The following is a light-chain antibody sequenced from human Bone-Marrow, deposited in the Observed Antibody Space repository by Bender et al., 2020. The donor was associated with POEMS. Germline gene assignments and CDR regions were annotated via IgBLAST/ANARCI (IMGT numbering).Light chain of an antibody. CDR2: GNN. J-gene: IGLJ2*01. CDR1: SSNIGAGYD. V-gene: IGLV1-40*01. Sequence: HSVLTQPPSVSGAPGQRVTISCTGSSSNIGAGYDVHWYQQLPGTAPKLLIYGNNIRPSGVPDRFSGSKSGTSASLTISGLQAEDEADYYCSSYTSSSTRVFGGGTKLTVL. CDR3: SSYTSSSTRV.